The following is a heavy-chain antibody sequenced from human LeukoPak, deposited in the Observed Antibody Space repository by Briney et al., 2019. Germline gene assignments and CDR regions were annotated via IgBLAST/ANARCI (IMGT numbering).Heavy chain of an antibody. D-gene: IGHD6-6*01. Sequence: SETLSLTCTVSNYSINNGYYWGWIRQPPGKGLEWIGYIYYSGSTNYNPSLKRRVTISVDTSKNQFSLKLSSVTAADTAVYYCARVGSPYSSSSEVNLIDYWGQGTLVTVSS. CDR1: NYSINNGYY. J-gene: IGHJ4*02. CDR3: ARVGSPYSSSSEVNLIDY. V-gene: IGHV4-59*13. CDR2: IYYSGST.